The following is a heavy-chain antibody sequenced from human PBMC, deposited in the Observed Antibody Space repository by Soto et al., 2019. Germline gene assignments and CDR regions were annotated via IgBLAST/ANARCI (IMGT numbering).Heavy chain of an antibody. J-gene: IGHJ4*02. CDR1: GFTFSSYG. V-gene: IGHV3-30*03. Sequence: SLRLSCAASGFTFSSYGMHWVRQAPGKGLEWVAVISYDGSNKYYADSVKGRFTISRDNSKNTLYLQMNSLRAEDTAVYYCEAVAGTGYYFDYWGQGTLVTVSS. CDR2: ISYDGSNK. D-gene: IGHD6-19*01. CDR3: EAVAGTGYYFDY.